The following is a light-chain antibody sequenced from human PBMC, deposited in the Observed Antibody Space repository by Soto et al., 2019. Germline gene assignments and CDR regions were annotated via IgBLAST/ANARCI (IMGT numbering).Light chain of an antibody. CDR3: SSYAGSSNV. Sequence: QSVPTQPPSASGSPGQSVAISCTGTSSDVGGYNYVSWYQQHPGKAPKLMIYEVNKRPSGVPDRFSGSKSGNTASLTVSGLQAEDEADYYCSSYAGSSNVFGTGTKGTVL. V-gene: IGLV2-8*01. CDR1: SSDVGGYNY. J-gene: IGLJ1*01. CDR2: EVN.